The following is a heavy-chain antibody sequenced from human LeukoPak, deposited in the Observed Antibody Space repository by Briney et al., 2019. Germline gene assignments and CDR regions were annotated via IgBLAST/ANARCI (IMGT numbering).Heavy chain of an antibody. CDR1: GGSIGSNY. CDR2: IYYTGAT. Sequence: SETLSLTCTVSGGSIGSNYWTWIRQPPGKGLEYIGYIYYTGATNYNPSLKSRVTISVDTSKNQFSLKMTSVTAADTAVYFCAKYGNSGWIIDNWGQGTLVTVSS. D-gene: IGHD6-19*01. J-gene: IGHJ4*02. CDR3: AKYGNSGWIIDN. V-gene: IGHV4-59*08.